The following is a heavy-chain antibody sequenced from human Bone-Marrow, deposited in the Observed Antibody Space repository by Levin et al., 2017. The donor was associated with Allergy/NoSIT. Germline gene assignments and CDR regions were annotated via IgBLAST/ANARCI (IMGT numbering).Heavy chain of an antibody. CDR2: IRSKAYGGTT. J-gene: IGHJ3*02. V-gene: IGHV3-49*03. CDR3: IRVRSSGYYFDAFDI. D-gene: IGHD3-22*01. Sequence: GGSLRLSCTTSGFTFADYAMSWLRQAPGKGLDYVGFIRSKAYGGTTEYAASVKGRFTISRDDSKSIAYLQMNSLKIEDTAVYYCIRVRSSGYYFDAFDIWGQGTMVTVSS. CDR1: GFTFADYA.